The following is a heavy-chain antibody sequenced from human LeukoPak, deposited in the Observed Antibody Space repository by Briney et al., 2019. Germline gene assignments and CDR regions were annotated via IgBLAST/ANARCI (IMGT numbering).Heavy chain of an antibody. CDR2: IQQHGSET. J-gene: IGHJ1*01. CDR3: ATYSSSNGREFQY. CDR1: GFTFSNYW. D-gene: IGHD2-2*01. Sequence: GGSLRLSCEGSGFTFSNYWMSWVRQAPGKGLEWVANIQQHGSETYYGDSVKGRFTISRDNAKNSLYLQMNSLRAEDTAVYYCATYSSSNGREFQYRGQGTLVTVSS. V-gene: IGHV3-7*01.